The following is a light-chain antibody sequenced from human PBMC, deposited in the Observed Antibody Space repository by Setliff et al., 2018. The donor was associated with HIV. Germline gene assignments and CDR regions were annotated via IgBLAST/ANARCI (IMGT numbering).Light chain of an antibody. CDR1: SSDVGDHNY. CDR3: CSYAGSDTHVV. Sequence: QSVLTQPRSVSGSPGQSVTISCTGTSSDVGDHNYVSWYQQHPGKAPKVMIYDVSKRPSGVPGRFSASKSGNTASLTISGLQADDEADYYCCSYAGSDTHVVFGGGTKVTVL. J-gene: IGLJ2*01. CDR2: DVS. V-gene: IGLV2-11*01.